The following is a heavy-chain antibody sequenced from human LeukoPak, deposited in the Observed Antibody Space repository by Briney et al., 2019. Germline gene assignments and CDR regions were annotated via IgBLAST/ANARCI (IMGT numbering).Heavy chain of an antibody. D-gene: IGHD3-3*01. CDR1: GFTFSSYG. CDR2: IRYDGSNK. J-gene: IGHJ4*02. Sequence: GGSLRLSCAASGFTFSSYGMHWVRQAPGKGLEWVAFIRYDGSNKYYADSVKGRFTISRDNSKNTLYPQMNSLRAEDTAVYYCASLRDFWSGYSYNWGQGTLVTVSS. V-gene: IGHV3-30*02. CDR3: ASLRDFWSGYSYN.